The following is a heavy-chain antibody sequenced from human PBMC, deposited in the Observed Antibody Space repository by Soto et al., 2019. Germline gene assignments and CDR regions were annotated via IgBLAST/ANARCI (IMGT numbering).Heavy chain of an antibody. Sequence: QVELQESGPGLVKPSGTLSLTCAVSGGSISSSYWWSWVRQPPGKGLEWIGEIYHSGSANYNPALTSRVTISVENSKNQFSLKLSSVTAADTAVYYCARYIAASGTDYFDYWGQGTLVTVSS. CDR2: IYHSGSA. V-gene: IGHV4-4*02. CDR3: ARYIAASGTDYFDY. CDR1: GGSISSSYW. D-gene: IGHD6-13*01. J-gene: IGHJ4*02.